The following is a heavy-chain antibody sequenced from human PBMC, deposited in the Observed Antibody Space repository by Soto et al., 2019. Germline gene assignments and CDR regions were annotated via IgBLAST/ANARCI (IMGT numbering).Heavy chain of an antibody. D-gene: IGHD1-1*01. Sequence: QLLLQESGPGLVKPSETLSLTCTVSGGSISRSTYYWNWIRQPPGKGLEWIGNIDYSGSTYYTPSLKSRVTISVDTSKNQFSLKLSSVTAADTAVYYCARRTVYYGMDVWGQGTTVTVSS. CDR1: GGSISRSTYY. CDR2: IDYSGST. J-gene: IGHJ6*02. CDR3: ARRTVYYGMDV. V-gene: IGHV4-39*01.